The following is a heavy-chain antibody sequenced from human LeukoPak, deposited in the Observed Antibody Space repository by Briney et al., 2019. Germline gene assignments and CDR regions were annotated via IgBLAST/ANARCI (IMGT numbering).Heavy chain of an antibody. CDR1: GFTFSSCW. CDR2: ISPDGSTT. Sequence: GGSLRLSCAASGFTFSSCWMHWVRQAPGKGLVWVSRISPDGSTTNYADSVKGRFTISRDNSKNTLYLQMNSLRAEDTAVYYCAKGGGIAVAGHQVFDYWGQGTLVTVSS. V-gene: IGHV3-74*01. J-gene: IGHJ4*02. CDR3: AKGGGIAVAGHQVFDY. D-gene: IGHD6-19*01.